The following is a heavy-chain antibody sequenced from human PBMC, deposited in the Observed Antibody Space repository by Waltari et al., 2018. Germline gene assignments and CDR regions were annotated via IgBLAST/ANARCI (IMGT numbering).Heavy chain of an antibody. D-gene: IGHD3-22*01. CDR3: ARRGTRVYYYDSSGPNRGAFDI. Sequence: EVQLVQSGAEVKKPGESLKISCKGSGYSFTSYWIGWVRQMPGNGLEWMGIIYPGDSDTRYSPSFQGQVTISADKSISTAYLQWSSLKASDTAMYYCARRGTRVYYYDSSGPNRGAFDIWGQGTMVTVSS. CDR1: GYSFTSYW. V-gene: IGHV5-51*01. CDR2: IYPGDSDT. J-gene: IGHJ3*02.